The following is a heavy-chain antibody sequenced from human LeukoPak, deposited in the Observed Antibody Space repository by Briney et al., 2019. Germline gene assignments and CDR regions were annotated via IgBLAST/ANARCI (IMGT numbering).Heavy chain of an antibody. CDR2: ITHSGRI. Sequence: PSETLSLTCAVYGGPFSTYYWSWIRQPPGKGLEWIGEITHSGRINYNPSLKSRVTISIDTSKNQFSLRLSSVTAADTAIYYCAPIIVGYSDFDSWGQGTLVTVSS. J-gene: IGHJ4*02. V-gene: IGHV4-34*01. CDR3: APIIVGYSDFDS. CDR1: GGPFSTYY. D-gene: IGHD2-15*01.